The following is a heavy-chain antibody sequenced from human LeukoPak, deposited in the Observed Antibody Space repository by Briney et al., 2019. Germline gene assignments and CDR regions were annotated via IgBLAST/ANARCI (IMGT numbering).Heavy chain of an antibody. Sequence: SETLSLTCTVPGYSISSGYYWGWIRQPPGKGLEWIGSIYHSGSTYYNPSLKSRVTISVDTSKNQFSLKLSSVTAADTAVYYCARDPLVASDAFDIWGQGTMVTVSS. CDR2: IYHSGST. J-gene: IGHJ3*02. V-gene: IGHV4-38-2*02. D-gene: IGHD2-2*01. CDR1: GYSISSGYY. CDR3: ARDPLVASDAFDI.